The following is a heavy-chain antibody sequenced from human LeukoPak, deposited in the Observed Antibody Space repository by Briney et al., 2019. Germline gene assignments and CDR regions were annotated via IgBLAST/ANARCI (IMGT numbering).Heavy chain of an antibody. CDR1: GFTFSSYG. J-gene: IGHJ4*02. CDR3: AKEVHLTDYSPNYFDY. V-gene: IGHV3-30*02. CDR2: IRYDGSNK. D-gene: IGHD4-11*01. Sequence: GGSLRLSCAASGFTFSSYGMHWVRQAPGKGLEWVAFIRYDGSNKYYADSVKGRFTISRDNYKNTLYLQMNSLRAEDTAVYYCAKEVHLTDYSPNYFDYWGQGTLVTVSS.